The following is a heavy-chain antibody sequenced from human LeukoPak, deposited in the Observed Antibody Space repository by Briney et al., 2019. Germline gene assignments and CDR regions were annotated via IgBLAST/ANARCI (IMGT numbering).Heavy chain of an antibody. J-gene: IGHJ3*02. D-gene: IGHD3-16*01. CDR3: ARGGSSDAFDI. Sequence: GGSLRLSCAASGFTFSSYAMHWVRQAPGKGLEYGSAIRSNGSSTYYANSVKGRFTISRDNSKNTLYLQMGGLRAEDMAVCYCARGGSSDAFDIWGQGTMVTVSS. V-gene: IGHV3-64*01. CDR1: GFTFSSYA. CDR2: IRSNGSST.